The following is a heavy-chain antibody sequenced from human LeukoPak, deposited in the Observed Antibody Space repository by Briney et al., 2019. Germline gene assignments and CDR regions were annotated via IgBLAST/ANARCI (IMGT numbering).Heavy chain of an antibody. CDR1: GFTFSNYE. CDR3: ARGFCSGGTCYFLIAFDY. Sequence: GGSLRLSCAASGFTFSNYEMNWVRQAPGKGLEWISYTTSTGFTKYYADSVRVRFTISRDNAKNSLYLQMNSLRAEDTAVYYCARGFCSGGTCYFLIAFDYWGQGTLVTVPS. J-gene: IGHJ4*02. D-gene: IGHD2-15*01. V-gene: IGHV3-48*03. CDR2: TTSTGFTK.